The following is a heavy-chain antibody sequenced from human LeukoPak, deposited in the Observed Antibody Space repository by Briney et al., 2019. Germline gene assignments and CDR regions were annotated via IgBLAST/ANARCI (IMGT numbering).Heavy chain of an antibody. CDR2: ISGSGAGT. D-gene: IGHD6-6*01. V-gene: IGHV3-23*01. CDR1: GFPLSNYV. J-gene: IGHJ4*01. Sequence: TGGSLRLSCAASGFPLSNYVISWVRQAPEKGLEWVSAISGSGAGTRYADSVKGRFTISRDNSKNTFYLQMNSLRAEDTAVYWCAIGVSSSRPYYFDFWGEGSPVTVSS. CDR3: AIGVSSSRPYYFDF.